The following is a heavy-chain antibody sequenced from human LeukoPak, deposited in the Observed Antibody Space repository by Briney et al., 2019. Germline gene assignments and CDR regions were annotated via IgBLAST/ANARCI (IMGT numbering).Heavy chain of an antibody. J-gene: IGHJ4*02. CDR1: GGTFSSYA. D-gene: IGHD5-18*01. Sequence: SVKVSCKASGGTFSSYAISWVRQAPGQGVEWMGRIIPILGIANYAQKFQGRVTITADKSTSTAYMELSSLRSEDTAVYYCARARVQLPTGAYYFDYWGQGTLVTVSS. CDR2: IIPILGIA. CDR3: ARARVQLPTGAYYFDY. V-gene: IGHV1-69*04.